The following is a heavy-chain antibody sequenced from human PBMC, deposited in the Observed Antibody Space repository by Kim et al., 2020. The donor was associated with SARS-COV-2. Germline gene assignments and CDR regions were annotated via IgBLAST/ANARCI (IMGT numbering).Heavy chain of an antibody. CDR2: ISYTGRT. D-gene: IGHD1-1*01. Sequence: AETLSLTCTVSGGSISDYHWSWIRQSPGRRLEWMGEISYTGRTNYNLALKSRVTVSVDASKNQFALKLRSVTDADTAVYYCARGDAAVYLDTWCQGTMV. V-gene: IGHV4-59*01. CDR3: ARGDAAVYLDT. J-gene: IGHJ3*01. CDR1: GGSISDYH.